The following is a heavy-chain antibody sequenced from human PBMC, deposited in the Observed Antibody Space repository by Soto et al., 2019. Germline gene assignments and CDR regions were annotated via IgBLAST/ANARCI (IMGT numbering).Heavy chain of an antibody. Sequence: GASVKVSCKASGGTFSSYAISWVRQAPGQGLEWMGGIIPIFGTANYAQKFQGRVTITADESTSTAYMKLSSLRSEDTAVYYCARNNCSGGSCRLYFQHWGQGTLVTVSS. CDR2: IIPIFGTA. J-gene: IGHJ1*01. CDR1: GGTFSSYA. D-gene: IGHD2-15*01. CDR3: ARNNCSGGSCRLYFQH. V-gene: IGHV1-69*13.